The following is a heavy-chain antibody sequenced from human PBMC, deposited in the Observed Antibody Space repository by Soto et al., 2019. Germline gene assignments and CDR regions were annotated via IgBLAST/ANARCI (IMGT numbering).Heavy chain of an antibody. CDR1: GGSFSGYY. Sequence: SETLSLTCAAYGGSFSGYYWSWIRQPPGKGLEWIGEINHSGSTNYNPSLKSRVTISVDTSKNQFSLKLSPVTAADTAVYYCSRCRTPLMEWLTRKIAAFDIWGQGTMVTVSS. D-gene: IGHD3-3*01. J-gene: IGHJ3*02. V-gene: IGHV4-34*01. CDR2: INHSGST. CDR3: SRCRTPLMEWLTRKIAAFDI.